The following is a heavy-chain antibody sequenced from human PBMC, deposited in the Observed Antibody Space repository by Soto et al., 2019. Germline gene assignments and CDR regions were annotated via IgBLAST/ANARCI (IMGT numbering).Heavy chain of an antibody. CDR1: GFTFTSSA. Sequence: QMQLVQSGPEVKKPGTSVKVSCKASGFTFTSSAMQWVRQARGQRLEWIGWIVVGSGNTNYAQKFQERVTITRDMSTSTAYMELSSLRSEDTAVYYCAAVSPYSSGWYPADYWGQGTLVTVSS. V-gene: IGHV1-58*02. D-gene: IGHD6-19*01. CDR2: IVVGSGNT. CDR3: AAVSPYSSGWYPADY. J-gene: IGHJ4*02.